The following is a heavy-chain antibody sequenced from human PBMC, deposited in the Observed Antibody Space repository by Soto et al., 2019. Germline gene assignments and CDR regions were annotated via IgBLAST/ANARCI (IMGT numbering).Heavy chain of an antibody. V-gene: IGHV3-48*03. J-gene: IGHJ4*02. CDR2: ITSSGNIK. D-gene: IGHD1-26*01. CDR1: GFIFSTYE. Sequence: EVQLVESGGGLVQPGGSLRLSCAASGFIFSTYEMNWVRQGPGGGLEWISYITSSGNIKYYADSVKGRFSISRDNAKSSLYLQMNSLRDEDTAVYYCASLVGATYGRQHFDFWGQGTLVTVSS. CDR3: ASLVGATYGRQHFDF.